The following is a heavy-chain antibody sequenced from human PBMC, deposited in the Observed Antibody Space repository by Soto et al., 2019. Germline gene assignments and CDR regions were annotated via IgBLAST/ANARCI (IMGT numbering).Heavy chain of an antibody. D-gene: IGHD3-3*01. V-gene: IGHV3-23*01. CDR1: GFIFSGYA. J-gene: IGHJ3*02. CDR3: ARLFGGSDI. CDR2: ISDSGGST. Sequence: GGSLRLSCAVSGFIFSGYAMSWVRQAPGRGLEWVSGISDSGGSTYYADSVKGRFTISRDNSKNTLYLQMNSLRAEDTAVYYCARLFGGSDIWGQGTMVTVSS.